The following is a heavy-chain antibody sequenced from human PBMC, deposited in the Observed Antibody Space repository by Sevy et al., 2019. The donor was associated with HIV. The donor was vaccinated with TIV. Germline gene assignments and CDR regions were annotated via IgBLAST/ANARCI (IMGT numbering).Heavy chain of an antibody. V-gene: IGHV1-24*01. CDR2: FDPQDDEI. CDR1: GYTLTKLA. D-gene: IGHD2-15*01. Sequence: ASVKVSCKVSGYTLTKLAIHWVRQAPGKGLEWMGDFDPQDDEILYAQRFQGRLTMTEDTSTETAYMELGSLTSEETAGYYCATVGLTYYSGSSSYQGDWFDPWGQGTLVTVSS. J-gene: IGHJ5*02. CDR3: ATVGLTYYSGSSSYQGDWFDP.